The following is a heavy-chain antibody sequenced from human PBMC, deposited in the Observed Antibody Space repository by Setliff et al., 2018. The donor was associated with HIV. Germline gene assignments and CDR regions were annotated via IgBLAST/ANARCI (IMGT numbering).Heavy chain of an antibody. Sequence: GSLRLSCAASGFLFSSFGMHWVRQAPGKGLEWVAVIRYDGSSKYYADSVKGRFTISRDNSKNTLYVQMNSLRAEVTAVYYCAKDHATSSWFTALLDYWGQGALVTVSS. D-gene: IGHD6-13*01. J-gene: IGHJ4*02. CDR1: GFLFSSFG. CDR2: IRYDGSSK. V-gene: IGHV3-30*02. CDR3: AKDHATSSWFTALLDY.